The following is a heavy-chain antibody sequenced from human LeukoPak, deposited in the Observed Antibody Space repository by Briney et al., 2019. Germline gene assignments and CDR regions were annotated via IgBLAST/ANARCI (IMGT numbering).Heavy chain of an antibody. J-gene: IGHJ6*02. CDR1: GFSISGYA. CDR2: IGTTDGST. Sequence: PGASLRLSCAASGFSISGYAMSWVRQAPEKGLEWVSHIGTTDGSTFYADSVKGRFTISRDNSKNTLYLQMNSLRAEDTAVYFCARKHLQTPFVFLDVWGQGTTVTVSS. V-gene: IGHV3-23*01. D-gene: IGHD2/OR15-2a*01. CDR3: ARKHLQTPFVFLDV.